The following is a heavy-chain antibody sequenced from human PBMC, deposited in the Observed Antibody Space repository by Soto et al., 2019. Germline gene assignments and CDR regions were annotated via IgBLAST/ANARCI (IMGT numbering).Heavy chain of an antibody. Sequence: EVQLVGSGGGLVQPGGSLRLSCAASGFTFSSYSMNWVRQAPGRGLEWVSYIISSSSTIYYADSVKGRFPISRDNAKNSLYLQINRLRAEDTAVYYCAREELEPLAYYDYYYMDVWGKGTPVTVSS. J-gene: IGHJ6*03. D-gene: IGHD1-1*01. CDR3: AREELEPLAYYDYYYMDV. V-gene: IGHV3-48*01. CDR1: GFTFSSYS. CDR2: IISSSSTI.